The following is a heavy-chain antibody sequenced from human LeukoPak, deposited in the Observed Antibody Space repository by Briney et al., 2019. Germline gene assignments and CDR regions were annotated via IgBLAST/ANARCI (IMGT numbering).Heavy chain of an antibody. Sequence: PGGSVRLSCAASGFSFSRYAMSWVRQAPGKGLEWVSYISSSGSTIYYADSVKGRFTISRDNAKNSLYLQMNSLRAEDTAVYYCARDKNGATDYWGQGTLVTVSS. V-gene: IGHV3-48*04. CDR1: GFSFSRYA. J-gene: IGHJ4*02. CDR3: ARDKNGATDY. CDR2: ISSSGSTI. D-gene: IGHD1-26*01.